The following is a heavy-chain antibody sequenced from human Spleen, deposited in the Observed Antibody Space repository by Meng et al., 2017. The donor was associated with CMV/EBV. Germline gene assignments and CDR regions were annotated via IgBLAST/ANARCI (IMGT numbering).Heavy chain of an antibody. J-gene: IGHJ4*02. Sequence: GESLKISCAASGFTFTDYSMNWVRQAPGKGPEWISHISTSSNYIYYADSMKGRFIISRDNARNSVYLQINSLRAEDTAVYYCARLGRGFDYWGQGTLVTVSS. CDR2: ISTSSNYI. CDR3: ARLGRGFDY. V-gene: IGHV3-21*01. D-gene: IGHD1-26*01. CDR1: GFTFTDYS.